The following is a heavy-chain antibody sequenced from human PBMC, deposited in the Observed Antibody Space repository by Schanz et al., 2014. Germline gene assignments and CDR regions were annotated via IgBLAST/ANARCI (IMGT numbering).Heavy chain of an antibody. CDR3: ARVDSGYDSHLYYYYYYMDV. CDR2: IASGGSHT. CDR1: GITFSDYA. Sequence: EVQLLESGGALEQPGGSLRLSCAASGITFSDYAMSWVRQAPGKGLEWVSTIASGGSHTFYADSVTGRFTISGDNYKNTLYLQMNSLSAEDTAVYFCARVDSGYDSHLYYYYYYMDVWGKGTTVTVSS. D-gene: IGHD5-12*01. V-gene: IGHV3-23*01. J-gene: IGHJ6*03.